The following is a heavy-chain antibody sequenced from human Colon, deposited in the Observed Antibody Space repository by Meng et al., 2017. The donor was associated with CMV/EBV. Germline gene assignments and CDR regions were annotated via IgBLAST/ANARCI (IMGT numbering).Heavy chain of an antibody. CDR3: AKGRYVFGGRNGMDV. CDR2: ISGSGSST. J-gene: IGHJ6*02. V-gene: IGHV3-23*01. D-gene: IGHD3-16*01. CDR1: GFTFSSYA. Sequence: GGSLRLSCAASGFTFSSYAMSWVRQAPGKGLEWVSAISGSGSSTYYADSVKGRFTISRDNSKNTLYLQMNSLRGEDTAVYYCAKGRYVFGGRNGMDVWGQGTTVTVSS.